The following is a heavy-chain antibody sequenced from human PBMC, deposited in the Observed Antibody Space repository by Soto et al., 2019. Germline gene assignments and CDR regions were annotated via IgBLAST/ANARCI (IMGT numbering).Heavy chain of an antibody. D-gene: IGHD6-19*01. CDR3: ARPKGTYSSGYYYFDF. V-gene: IGHV1-69*01. CDR2: IIPLFGTA. J-gene: IGHJ4*02. Sequence: QVQLEQSGGEVKQPGSSVRVSCKTSGGTFSTYAINWVRQAPGQGLEWMGAIIPLFGTADYSKKFQGRVTITADESTSTAYTELSSPRFHDTAVYFCARPKGTYSSGYYYFDFWGQGTLVTVSS. CDR1: GGTFSTYA.